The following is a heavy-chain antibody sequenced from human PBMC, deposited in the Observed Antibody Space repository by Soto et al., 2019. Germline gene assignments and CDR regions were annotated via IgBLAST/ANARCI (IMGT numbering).Heavy chain of an antibody. CDR2: IYSGGYT. D-gene: IGHD3-10*01. Sequence: EVQLVESGGGLIQPGGSLRLSCAVSGFTVSNNYMSWVRQAPGKGLEGVSVIYSGGYTAYGDSVKGRFTISRDNSKNTISLQRNTPGADDPAVFYCGARPGGGGYWGQGTLVTVSS. CDR1: GFTVSNNY. J-gene: IGHJ4*02. CDR3: GARPGGGGY. V-gene: IGHV3-53*01.